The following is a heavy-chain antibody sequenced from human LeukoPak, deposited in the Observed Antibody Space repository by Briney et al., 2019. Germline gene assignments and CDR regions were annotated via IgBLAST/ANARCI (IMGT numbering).Heavy chain of an antibody. Sequence: GSSLRLSCAASGFTFDDYAMHWVRQAPGKGLECVSRISWKSDNIDYADSVKGRFTISRDYAKKSLYLQMNSLRAEDTALYYCARDVAAYGDRYFDYWGQGTLVTVSS. CDR1: GFTFDDYA. CDR3: ARDVAAYGDRYFDY. V-gene: IGHV3-9*01. CDR2: ISWKSDNI. J-gene: IGHJ4*02. D-gene: IGHD4-17*01.